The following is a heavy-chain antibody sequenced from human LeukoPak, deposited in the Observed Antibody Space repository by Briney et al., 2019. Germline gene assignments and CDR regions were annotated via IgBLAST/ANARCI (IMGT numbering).Heavy chain of an antibody. J-gene: IGHJ4*02. Sequence: GASVKVSCKASGYTFTSYYMHWVRQAPGQGLEWMGIINPSGGSTSYAQKFQGRVTMTRNTSISTAYMELSSLRSEDTAVYYCARDLGAAADVVDDYWGQGTLVTVSS. D-gene: IGHD6-13*01. CDR3: ARDLGAAADVVDDY. CDR2: INPSGGST. CDR1: GYTFTSYY. V-gene: IGHV1-46*01.